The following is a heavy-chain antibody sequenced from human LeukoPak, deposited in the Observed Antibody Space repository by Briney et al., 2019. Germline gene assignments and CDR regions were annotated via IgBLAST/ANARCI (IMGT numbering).Heavy chain of an antibody. CDR3: ARSPHVLPAARYDY. CDR2: INYGGST. V-gene: IGHV4-34*01. J-gene: IGHJ4*01. D-gene: IGHD2-2*01. CDR1: GGSSSGYF. Sequence: SSETLSLTCAVYGGSSSGYFWTWIRQPPGQGLEWIGEINYGGSTNYNSSLKSRVTISVDTSKNQFSLELSSVTAADTAVYFCARSPHVLPAARYDYWGHGTPVTVSS.